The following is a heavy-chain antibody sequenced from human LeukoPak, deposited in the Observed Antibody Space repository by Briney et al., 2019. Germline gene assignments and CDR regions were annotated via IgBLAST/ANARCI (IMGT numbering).Heavy chain of an antibody. V-gene: IGHV4-61*02. J-gene: IGHJ4*02. CDR3: ARDHIWDYGSGSYAN. Sequence: SETLSLTRTVSGGSISSGSYYWSWIRQPAGKGLEWIGRIYTSGSTNYNPSLKSRVTISLDTSKNQFSLKLSSVTAADTAVYYCARDHIWDYGSGSYANWGQGTLVTVSS. CDR2: IYTSGST. D-gene: IGHD3-10*01. CDR1: GGSISSGSYY.